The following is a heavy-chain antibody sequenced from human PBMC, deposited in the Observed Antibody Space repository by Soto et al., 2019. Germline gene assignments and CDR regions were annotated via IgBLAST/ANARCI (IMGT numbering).Heavy chain of an antibody. CDR1: GYTFTSYG. Sequence: QVQLVQSGAEVKKPGASVKVSCKASGYTFTSYGFSWVRQAPGQGLEWMGWINAYNTYTDYAQNLQGRVTMTTDRPTSTAYMELRSLRSDDTAVYYCARDDSSGPGRFDPWGQGTLVTVSS. D-gene: IGHD3-22*01. CDR3: ARDDSSGPGRFDP. V-gene: IGHV1-18*01. CDR2: INAYNTYT. J-gene: IGHJ5*02.